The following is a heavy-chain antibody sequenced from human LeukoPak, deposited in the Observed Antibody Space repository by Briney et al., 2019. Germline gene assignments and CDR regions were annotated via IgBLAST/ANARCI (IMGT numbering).Heavy chain of an antibody. V-gene: IGHV3-30*02. CDR2: FRYDGSNK. D-gene: IGHD5-18*01. Sequence: GGSLRLSWAASEFTFGSYGMHWVREAPGKGMGGGAFFRYDGSNKYYADSVKRRFTISRDNSKNTLYLQMNSLRAEDTAVYYCAKEGYSYGHYYYYYMDVWGKGTTVTVSS. J-gene: IGHJ6*03. CDR1: EFTFGSYG. CDR3: AKEGYSYGHYYYYYMDV.